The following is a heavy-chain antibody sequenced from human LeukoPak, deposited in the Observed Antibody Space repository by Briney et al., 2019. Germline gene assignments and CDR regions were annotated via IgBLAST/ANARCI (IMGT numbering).Heavy chain of an antibody. CDR2: INSDGSST. D-gene: IGHD6-25*01. CDR1: GFTFSSYW. V-gene: IGHV3-74*01. CDR3: ARMPGPSSGLYPLDY. J-gene: IGHJ4*02. Sequence: GGSLRLSCAASGFTFSSYWMHWVRQAPGKGLVWVSRINSDGSSTSYADSVKGRFTISRDNAKNTLYLQMNSLRAEDTAVYYCARMPGPSSGLYPLDYWGQGTLVTVSS.